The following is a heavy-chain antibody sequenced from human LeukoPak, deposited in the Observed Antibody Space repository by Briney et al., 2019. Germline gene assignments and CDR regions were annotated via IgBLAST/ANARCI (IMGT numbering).Heavy chain of an antibody. CDR2: ISAYNGNT. Sequence: ASVKVSCKASGYTFTSYGISWVRQAPGQGLEWMGWISAYNGNTNYAQKLQGRVTMTTDTSASTAYMELRSLRSDDTAVYYCARWVLTGYYNDYWGQGTLVTVSS. V-gene: IGHV1-18*04. D-gene: IGHD3-9*01. J-gene: IGHJ4*02. CDR3: ARWVLTGYYNDY. CDR1: GYTFTSYG.